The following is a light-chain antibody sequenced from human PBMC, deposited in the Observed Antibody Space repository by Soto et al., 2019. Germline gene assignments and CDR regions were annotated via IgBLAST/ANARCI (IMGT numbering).Light chain of an antibody. CDR1: SSDVGGYDY. CDR3: ISFTGSSTLAV. Sequence: QSALTQPASVSGAPVHSITISCTGTSSDVGGYDYVSWYQQHPGKAPKLMIYEASNRPSGVSNRFPGSKSDTTASVTISGLKAEDEADYYCISFTGSSTLAVFGAGTKVTVL. V-gene: IGLV2-14*01. CDR2: EAS. J-gene: IGLJ1*01.